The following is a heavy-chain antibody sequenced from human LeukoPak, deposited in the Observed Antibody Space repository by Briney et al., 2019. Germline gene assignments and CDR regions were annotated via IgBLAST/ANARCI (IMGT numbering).Heavy chain of an antibody. CDR3: ARDKFCSDTGSCNIGLFDL. V-gene: IGHV4-34*01. J-gene: IGHJ4*02. CDR2: INHRGSS. CDR1: GGSFSGYY. D-gene: IGHD2-15*01. Sequence: SETLSLTCGVFGGSFSGYYWTWPRQPPGKGLEWIGQINHRGSSHYNPSLRSRVTISVDTSKTQFSLKLTSVTAADTAVYYCARDKFCSDTGSCNIGLFDLWGQGALVTVSS.